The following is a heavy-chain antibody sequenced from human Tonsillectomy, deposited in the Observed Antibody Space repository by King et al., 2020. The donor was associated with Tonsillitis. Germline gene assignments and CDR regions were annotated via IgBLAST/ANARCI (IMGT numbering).Heavy chain of an antibody. D-gene: IGHD2-15*01. J-gene: IGHJ2*01. CDR3: ARQQVYCSGGSCYSNWYFDL. V-gene: IGHV5-10-1*03. CDR2: IDPSDSYT. CDR1: GYSFTSYW. Sequence: VQLVESGAEVKKPGESLRISCKGSGYSFTSYWISWVRQMPGKGLEWMGRIDPSDSYTNYSPSFQGHVTISADKSISTAYLPWSSLKASDTAMYYCARQQVYCSGGSCYSNWYFDLWGRGTLVTVSS.